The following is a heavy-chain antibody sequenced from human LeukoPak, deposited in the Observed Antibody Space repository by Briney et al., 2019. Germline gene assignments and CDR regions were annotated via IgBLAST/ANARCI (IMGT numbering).Heavy chain of an antibody. CDR1: GYTFTGYY. V-gene: IGHV1-18*04. CDR3: ARGGFGELLHDY. CDR2: ISAYNGNT. D-gene: IGHD3-10*01. J-gene: IGHJ4*02. Sequence: ASVKVSCKASGYTFTGYYMHWVRQAPGQGLEWMGWISAYNGNTNYAQKVQGRVTMTTDTSTSTAYMELRSLRSDDTAVYYCARGGFGELLHDYWGQGTLVTVSS.